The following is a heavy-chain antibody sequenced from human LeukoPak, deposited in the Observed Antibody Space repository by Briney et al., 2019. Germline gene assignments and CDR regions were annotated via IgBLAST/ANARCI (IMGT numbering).Heavy chain of an antibody. CDR3: ARDRSGSYYSFDY. D-gene: IGHD1-26*01. Sequence: SVTVSCKASGGTFSSYAISWVRQAPGQGLEWMGRIIPILGIANYAQKFQGRVTITADKSTSTAYMELSSLRSEDTAVYYCARDRSGSYYSFDYWGQGTLVTVSS. V-gene: IGHV1-69*04. J-gene: IGHJ4*02. CDR1: GGTFSSYA. CDR2: IIPILGIA.